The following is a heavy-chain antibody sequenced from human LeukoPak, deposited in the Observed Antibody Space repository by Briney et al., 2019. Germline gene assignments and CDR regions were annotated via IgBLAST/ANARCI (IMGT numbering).Heavy chain of an antibody. CDR2: IYSGGST. CDR1: GFTVSSNY. D-gene: IGHD5-18*01. CDR3: ARSERGYSYGFSTFDY. V-gene: IGHV3-53*05. J-gene: IGHJ4*02. Sequence: GGSLRLSCAASGFTVSSNYMSWVRQAPGKGLEWVSLIYSGGSTYYADSVKGRFTISRDNSKNTLYLQMNSLRVEDTAVYYCARSERGYSYGFSTFDYWGQGTLVTVSS.